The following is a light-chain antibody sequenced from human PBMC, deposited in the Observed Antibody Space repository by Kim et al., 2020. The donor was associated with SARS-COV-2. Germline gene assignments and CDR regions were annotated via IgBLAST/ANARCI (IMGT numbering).Light chain of an antibody. CDR1: TGADPSGYV. CDR3: LLFDGGALNWV. V-gene: IGLV7-43*01. Sequence: GSVTLTCASSTGADPSGYVPNWFQQKPGQPPRALIYSTTNKHSWTPARFSGSILGGKAALTLSDVQPEDEAEYYCLLFDGGALNWVFGGGTKLTVL. J-gene: IGLJ3*02. CDR2: STT.